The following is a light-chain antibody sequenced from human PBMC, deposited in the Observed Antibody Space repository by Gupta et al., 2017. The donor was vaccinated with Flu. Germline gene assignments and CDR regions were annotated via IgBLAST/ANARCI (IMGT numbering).Light chain of an antibody. J-gene: IGLJ1*01. V-gene: IGLV2-8*01. Sequence: QPALTPPPSASGSPGQSVTISCTGTSSDVGGYNYVSWYQQHPGKAPKLMIYEVSKRPSGVPDRFSGSKSGNTASLTVSGLQAEDEADYYCSSYAGSNNYVFGTGTKVTVL. CDR1: SSDVGGYNY. CDR2: EVS. CDR3: SSYAGSNNYV.